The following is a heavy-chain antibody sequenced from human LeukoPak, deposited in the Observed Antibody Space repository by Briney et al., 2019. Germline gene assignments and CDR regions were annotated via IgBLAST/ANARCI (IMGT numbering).Heavy chain of an antibody. CDR1: GFTFSNYS. CDR3: ARVPTSGSLGYCLDY. CDR2: ISSSSSTI. V-gene: IGHV3-48*02. D-gene: IGHD5-12*01. Sequence: PGGSLRLSCAASGFTFSNYSMNWVRQAPGKGLEWVSYISSSSSTIYYADSVKGRFTISRDKAKNSLYLQMNSLRDEDTAVYYCARVPTSGSLGYCLDYWGQGALVTVSS. J-gene: IGHJ4*02.